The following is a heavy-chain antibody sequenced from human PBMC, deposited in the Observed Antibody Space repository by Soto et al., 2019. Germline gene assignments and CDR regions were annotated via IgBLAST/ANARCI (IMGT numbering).Heavy chain of an antibody. CDR3: AREYCSSTSCLNWFDP. J-gene: IGHJ5*02. Sequence: GSLRLSCAASGFTFSSYSMNWVRQAPGKGLEWVSYISSSSSTIYYADSVKGRFTITRDNAKNSLYLQMNSLRAEDTAVYYCAREYCSSTSCLNWFDPWGQGTLVTVSS. D-gene: IGHD2-2*01. V-gene: IGHV3-48*01. CDR1: GFTFSSYS. CDR2: ISSSSSTI.